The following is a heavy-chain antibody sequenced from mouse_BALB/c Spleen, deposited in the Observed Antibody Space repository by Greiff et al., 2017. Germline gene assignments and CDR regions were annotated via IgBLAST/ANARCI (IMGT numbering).Heavy chain of an antibody. D-gene: IGHD2-1*01. CDR3: ARDGNYEDAWFAY. CDR2: ISSGGSYT. Sequence: EVQVVESGGGLVKPGGSLKLSCAASGFTFSSYAMSWVRQSPEKRLEWVAEISSGGSYTYYPDTVTGRFTISRDNAKNTLYLEMSSLRSEDTAMYYCARDGNYEDAWFAYWGQGTLVTVSA. CDR1: GFTFSSYA. V-gene: IGHV5-9-4*01. J-gene: IGHJ3*01.